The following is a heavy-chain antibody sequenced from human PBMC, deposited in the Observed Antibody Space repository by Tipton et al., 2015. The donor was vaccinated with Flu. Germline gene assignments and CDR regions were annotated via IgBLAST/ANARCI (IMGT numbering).Heavy chain of an antibody. D-gene: IGHD2-2*01. CDR2: IYRSGDT. CDR3: ARDPSLGMPDYFDY. V-gene: IGHV4-38-2*02. J-gene: IGHJ4*02. Sequence: TLSLTCVVSADSFSSGYYWGWIRQPPGKGLEWIGSIYRSGDTYYNPSLKSRVTISVDTPKKQFSLQLRSVTAADTAVYYCARDPSLGMPDYFDYWGQGTLVTASS. CDR1: ADSFSSGYY.